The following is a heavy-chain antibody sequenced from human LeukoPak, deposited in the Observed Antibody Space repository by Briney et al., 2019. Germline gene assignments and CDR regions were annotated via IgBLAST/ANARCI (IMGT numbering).Heavy chain of an antibody. CDR2: ITGNSGLI. D-gene: IGHD2-15*01. V-gene: IGHV3-23*01. CDR3: AKDRTPDGFYSIDY. Sequence: PGGSLRLSCTGSGFTFGIYAMNWVRQAPGKGLEWVSVITGNSGLIDYADSVKGRFTISRDNDRNTLYLQMTTLRAEDTAIYFCAKDRTPDGFYSIDYWGQGVLVTVFS. J-gene: IGHJ4*02. CDR1: GFTFGIYA.